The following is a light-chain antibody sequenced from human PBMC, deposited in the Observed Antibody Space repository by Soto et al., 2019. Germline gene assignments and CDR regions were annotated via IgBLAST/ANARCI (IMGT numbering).Light chain of an antibody. CDR3: KQYRNFALT. CDR2: KAS. CDR1: QSIRSW. Sequence: DIQMTQSPSTLSASVGDRVTITCRASQSIRSWLAWYQQKPGKAPKLLIQKASSLESGVPSRFSGSGSGTEFTLNISSLQTDDFATYYCKQYRNFALTLGGGTKVEIK. V-gene: IGKV1-5*03. J-gene: IGKJ4*01.